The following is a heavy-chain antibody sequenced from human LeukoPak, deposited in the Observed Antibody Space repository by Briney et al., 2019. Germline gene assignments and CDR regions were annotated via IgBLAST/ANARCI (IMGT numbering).Heavy chain of an antibody. CDR1: GASIRSYY. V-gene: IGHV4-59*08. D-gene: IGHD5-24*01. J-gene: IGHJ4*02. CDR3: ARHGPRRDGYNYDY. CDR2: IYYTGSTNY. Sequence: PSQTLSLTCTVSGASIRSYYWSWIRQPPGKGLECIGYIYYTGSTNYNYNPSLKSRVTISVDTSKNQFSLTLSSVTAADTAVYYCARHGPRRDGYNYDYWGPGTLVTVSS.